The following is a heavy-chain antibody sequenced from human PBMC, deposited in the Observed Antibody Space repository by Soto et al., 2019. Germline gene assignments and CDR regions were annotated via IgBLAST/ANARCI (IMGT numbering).Heavy chain of an antibody. V-gene: IGHV3-33*01. J-gene: IGHJ4*02. CDR1: GFTFSSYG. CDR3: ARDLTTSWAGAGTWMIVGY. CDR2: IWYDGSNK. D-gene: IGHD6-19*01. Sequence: GGSLRLSCAASGFTFSSYGMHWVRQAPGKGLEWVAVIWYDGSNKYYADSVKGRFTISRDNSKNTLYLQMNSLRAEDTAVYYCARDLTTSWAGAGTWMIVGYWGQGTLVTVSS.